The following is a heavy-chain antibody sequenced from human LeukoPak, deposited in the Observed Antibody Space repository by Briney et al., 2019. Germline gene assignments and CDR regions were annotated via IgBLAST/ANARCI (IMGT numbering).Heavy chain of an antibody. D-gene: IGHD5/OR15-5a*01. CDR2: INQDGSVR. Sequence: GGSLRLSCAASGFTFSSYWMSWVRQTPEKGLEFVANINQDGSVRNYVDSVKGRFTISGDNAEKSLHLQMNSLRADDTAVYYCARDPRSSAFDSWGQGTLVTVSS. CDR3: ARDPRSSAFDS. CDR1: GFTFSSYW. J-gene: IGHJ4*02. V-gene: IGHV3-7*01.